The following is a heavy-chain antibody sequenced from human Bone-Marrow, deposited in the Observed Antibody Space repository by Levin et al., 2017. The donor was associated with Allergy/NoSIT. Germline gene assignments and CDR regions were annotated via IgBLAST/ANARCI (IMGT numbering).Heavy chain of an antibody. CDR1: GFTVGSDY. CDR2: IYSGGSS. J-gene: IGHJ4*02. V-gene: IGHV3-66*02. CDR3: ARSMKTAMTIHF. Sequence: GSLRLSCAASGFTVGSDYMNWVRQAPGKGLEWVSVIYSGGSSSYADSVKGRFTISRDNSKNTVYLQMNSLRPEDTAVYYCARSMKTAMTIHFWGQGTLVTVSS. D-gene: IGHD2-21*02.